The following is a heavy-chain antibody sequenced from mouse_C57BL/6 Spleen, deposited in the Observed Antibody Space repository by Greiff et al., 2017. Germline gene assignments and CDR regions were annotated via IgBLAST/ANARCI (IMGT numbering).Heavy chain of an antibody. J-gene: IGHJ3*01. Sequence: EVMLVESEGGLVQPGSSMKLSCTASGFTFSDYYMAWVRQVPDKGLEWVANINYDGSSTYSPDTLKSRFIIASDNTMNILDLQISSLKSSDTATNYCARGGWLSPFAYWGQGTLFTVSA. CDR2: INYDGSST. V-gene: IGHV5-16*01. D-gene: IGHD2-3*01. CDR3: ARGGWLSPFAY. CDR1: GFTFSDYY.